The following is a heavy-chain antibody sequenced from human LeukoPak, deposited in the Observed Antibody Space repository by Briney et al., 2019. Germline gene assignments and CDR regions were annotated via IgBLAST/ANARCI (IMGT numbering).Heavy chain of an antibody. V-gene: IGHV3-73*01. D-gene: IGHD1-26*01. Sequence: GGSLKLSCAASGFTFSGSAMHWVRQASGKGLEWVGRIRSKANSYATAYAASVKGRFTISRDDSKNTAYLQMNSLKTEDTAVYYCTRYGRRPQYVIVGATTGHFDYWGQGTLVTVSS. J-gene: IGHJ4*02. CDR1: GFTFSGSA. CDR3: TRYGRRPQYVIVGATTGHFDY. CDR2: IRSKANSYAT.